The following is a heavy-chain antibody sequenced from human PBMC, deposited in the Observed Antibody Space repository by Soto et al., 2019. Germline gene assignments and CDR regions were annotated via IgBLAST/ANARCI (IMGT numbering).Heavy chain of an antibody. V-gene: IGHV4-4*02. CDR2: IYHSGST. CDR3: ARGTLVVRGTYYFDY. J-gene: IGHJ4*02. Sequence: QVQLQESGPGLVKPSGTLSLTCAVSSGSISSSNWWSWVRQPPGKGPEWIGEIYHSGSTNYNPSLKSRVTISVDKSKNQFSLKLSSVTAADTAVYYCARGTLVVRGTYYFDYWGQGTLVTVSS. CDR1: SGSISSSNW. D-gene: IGHD3-10*01.